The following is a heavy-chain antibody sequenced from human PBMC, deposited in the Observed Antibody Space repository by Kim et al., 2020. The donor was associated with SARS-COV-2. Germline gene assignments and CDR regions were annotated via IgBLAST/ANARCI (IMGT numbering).Heavy chain of an antibody. CDR2: AYYIGNT. D-gene: IGHD6-19*01. CDR1: GVSLSSSSYY. V-gene: IGHV4-39*01. Sequence: SETLSLTCTVSGVSLSSSSYYWGWIRQPPGKGLEWIGTAYYIGNTYYNPSLKSRVTISVDTSKNQFSLKLGSVTAADTAVYYCARHQRDSSGWYVAFYY. CDR3: ARHQRDSSGWYVAFYY. J-gene: IGHJ6*01.